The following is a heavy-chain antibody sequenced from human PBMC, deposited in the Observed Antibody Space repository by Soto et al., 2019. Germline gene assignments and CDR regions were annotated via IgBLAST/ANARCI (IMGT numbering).Heavy chain of an antibody. V-gene: IGHV4-59*01. J-gene: IGHJ4*02. CDR3: AREAMVRGVRLFDY. Sequence: PSETLSLTCTVSGGSISSYYWSWIRQPPGKGLEWIGYIYYSGSTNYNPSLKSRVTISVDTSKNQFSLKLSSVTAADTAVYYCAREAMVRGVRLFDYWGQGTLVTVSS. CDR1: GGSISSYY. D-gene: IGHD3-10*01. CDR2: IYYSGST.